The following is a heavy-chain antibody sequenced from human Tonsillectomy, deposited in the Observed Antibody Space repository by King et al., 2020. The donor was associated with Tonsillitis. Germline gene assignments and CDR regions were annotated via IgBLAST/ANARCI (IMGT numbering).Heavy chain of an antibody. Sequence: VTLKESGPALVKPTQTLTLTCTFSGFSLSTSGMRVSWIRQPPGKALEWLARIDWDDEKFYTTSLKTRLTISRDTSKNQVVLTMTNMDPVDTATYYCARATELAWFDHWGQGTLVTVSS. CDR1: GFSLSTSGMR. CDR2: IDWDDEK. V-gene: IGHV2-70*04. D-gene: IGHD3-10*01. CDR3: ARATELAWFDH. J-gene: IGHJ5*02.